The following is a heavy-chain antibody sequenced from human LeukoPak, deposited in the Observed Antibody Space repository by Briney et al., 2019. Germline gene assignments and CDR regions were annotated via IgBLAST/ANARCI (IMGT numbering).Heavy chain of an antibody. J-gene: IGHJ4*02. V-gene: IGHV3-48*04. CDR2: ISSSGSTI. CDR1: GFTFSSYS. CDR3: ARDVDNYDFWSGYFYFDY. Sequence: PEGSLRLSCAASGFTFSSYSMNWVRQAPGKGLEWVSYISSSGSTIYYADSVKGRFTISRDNAKNSLYLQMNSLRAEDTTVYYCARDVDNYDFWSGYFYFDYWGQGTLVTVSS. D-gene: IGHD3-3*01.